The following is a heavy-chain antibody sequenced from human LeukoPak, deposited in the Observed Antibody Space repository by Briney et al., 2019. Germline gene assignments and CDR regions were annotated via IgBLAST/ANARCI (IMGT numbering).Heavy chain of an antibody. D-gene: IGHD3-22*01. CDR2: IKQDGSEE. Sequence: GGSLRLSCAATGFTFSTYWMSWVRQAPGKGVEWVANIKQDGSEESYVDSVKGRFAVARDNAINSLFLQVNSLRVEDTAVYYCAGSARGDESAYYYMDHWGQGTLVTVSS. CDR1: GFTFSTYW. V-gene: IGHV3-7*01. CDR3: AGSARGDESAYYYMDH. J-gene: IGHJ4*02.